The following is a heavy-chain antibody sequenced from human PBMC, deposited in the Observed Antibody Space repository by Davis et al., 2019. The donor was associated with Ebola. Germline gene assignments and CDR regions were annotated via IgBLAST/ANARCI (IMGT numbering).Heavy chain of an antibody. CDR1: GFTFSNYG. Sequence: GESLKISCEASGFTFSNYGMHWVRQAPGKGLQWVAVISFDGTDTYYADSVKGRFTISRDNSKNTLYLQMNGLRVEDTAIYYCAKDTSNIWFDIWGQGTMVTVSS. CDR3: AKDTSNIWFDI. V-gene: IGHV3-30*18. D-gene: IGHD1-26*01. J-gene: IGHJ3*02. CDR2: ISFDGTDT.